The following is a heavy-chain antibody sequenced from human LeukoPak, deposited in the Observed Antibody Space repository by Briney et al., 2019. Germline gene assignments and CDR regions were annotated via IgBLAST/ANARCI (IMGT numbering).Heavy chain of an antibody. V-gene: IGHV4-34*01. D-gene: IGHD6-19*01. CDR1: GGSFSGYS. J-gene: IGHJ4*02. CDR2: TNHRGSA. Sequence: PSETLSLTCAFSGGSFSGYSWSWIRQTPGQGLEWIGETNHRGSANYNPSPKSGVTISVEASKSQFCLKLSSVTAADTAVYYCARVSGGFLAVAGYADFWGQGTQVTVSS. CDR3: ARVSGGFLAVAGYADF.